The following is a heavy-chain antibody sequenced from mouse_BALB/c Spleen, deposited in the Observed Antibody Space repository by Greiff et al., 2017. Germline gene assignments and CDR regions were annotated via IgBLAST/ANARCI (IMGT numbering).Heavy chain of an antibody. V-gene: IGHV1-26*01. Sequence: EVQLQQSGPELVKPGASVKISCKASGYSFTGYYMHWVKQSHVKSLEWIGRINPYNGATSYNQNFKDKASLTVDKSSSTAYMELHSLTSEDSAVYYCGRGLLHAMDYWGQGTSVTVSS. CDR1: GYSFTGYY. J-gene: IGHJ4*01. CDR3: GRGLLHAMDY. CDR2: INPYNGAT. D-gene: IGHD2-3*01.